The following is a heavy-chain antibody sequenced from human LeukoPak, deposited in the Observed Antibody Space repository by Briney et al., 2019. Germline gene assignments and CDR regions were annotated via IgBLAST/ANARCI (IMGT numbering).Heavy chain of an antibody. D-gene: IGHD6-19*01. CDR3: AKSITVAEKIDF. CDR1: GFTFSSYA. J-gene: IGHJ4*02. V-gene: IGHV3-23*01. Sequence: GGSLRLSCAASGFTFSSYALTWVRQAPGKGLEWVSTISDSGGYTYYADSVKGRFTISRDNSKNTLYLQTNSLRAEDTAVYYCAKSITVAEKIDFWGQGTLVTVSS. CDR2: ISDSGGYT.